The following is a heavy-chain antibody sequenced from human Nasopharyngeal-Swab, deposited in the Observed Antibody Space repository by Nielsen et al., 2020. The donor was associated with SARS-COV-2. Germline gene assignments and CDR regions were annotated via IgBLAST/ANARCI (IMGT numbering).Heavy chain of an antibody. CDR2: IRWDDDK. CDR1: GFSLSTSGMF. J-gene: IGHJ4*02. CDR3: ARINYGGDPRTVDY. Sequence: SGPTLVKPTQTLTLTCTFSGFSLSTSGMFVTWIRQPPGKALAWLARIRWDDDKYYNTSLKTRPTISKDTSKNQVVLTMTNMDPVDTATYYCARINYGGDPRTVDYWGQGTLVTVSS. V-gene: IGHV2-70*11. D-gene: IGHD4-23*01.